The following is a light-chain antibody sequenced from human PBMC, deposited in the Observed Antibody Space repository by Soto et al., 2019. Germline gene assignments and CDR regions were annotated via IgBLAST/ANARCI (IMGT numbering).Light chain of an antibody. CDR2: EVV. J-gene: IGLJ1*01. CDR3: RPYTTTSNSV. CDR1: KNDIGVYDF. V-gene: IGLV2-8*01. Sequence: QSVLTQPPSASGSPGQSVTISCTGTKNDIGVYDFVSWYQHHPGKAPRLIIYEVVQRPSGVPDRFSGSKSGNTASLTVSGLQAEDEADYFCRPYTTTSNSVFATGPKANVL.